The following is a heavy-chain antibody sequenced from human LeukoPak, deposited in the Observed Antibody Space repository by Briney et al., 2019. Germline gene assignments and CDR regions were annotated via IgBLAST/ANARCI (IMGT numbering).Heavy chain of an antibody. CDR1: GFTFSSYG. Sequence: GGSLRLSCAASGFTFSSYGMHWVRQAPGKGLEWVAVISYDGSNKYYADSVKGRFIISRDNSKNTLYLQMNSLRAEDTAVYYCAKETSSGYYYGRSGHAFDIWGQGTMVTVSS. CDR3: AKETSSGYYYGRSGHAFDI. D-gene: IGHD3-22*01. CDR2: ISYDGSNK. J-gene: IGHJ3*02. V-gene: IGHV3-30*18.